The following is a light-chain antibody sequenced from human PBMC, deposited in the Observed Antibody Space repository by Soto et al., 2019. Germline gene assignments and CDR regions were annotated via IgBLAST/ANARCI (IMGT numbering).Light chain of an antibody. Sequence: QSALTQPASVFGSPGQSITISCTGASSDVGHYNYVSWYQQHPGKAPKLMIFAVNNRPSGISDRFSGSKSGNTASLTISGLQAEDEADYYCSSYTGSTSTTLVLFGGGTKLTVL. CDR2: AVN. V-gene: IGLV2-14*01. CDR1: SSDVGHYNY. CDR3: SSYTGSTSTTLVL. J-gene: IGLJ3*02.